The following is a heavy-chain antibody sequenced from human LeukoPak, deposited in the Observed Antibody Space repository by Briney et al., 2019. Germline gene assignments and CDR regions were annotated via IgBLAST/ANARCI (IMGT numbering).Heavy chain of an antibody. CDR3: AKDLDSSGYYHPFDY. J-gene: IGHJ4*02. CDR1: GFTFDDYA. V-gene: IGHV3-9*01. CDR2: ISWNSGSI. D-gene: IGHD3-22*01. Sequence: GGSLRLPCAASGFTFDDYAMHWVRQAPGKGLEWVSGISWNSGSISYADSVKGRFTISRDNAKNSLYLQMNSLRAEDTTLYYCAKDLDSSGYYHPFDYWGQGTLVTVSS.